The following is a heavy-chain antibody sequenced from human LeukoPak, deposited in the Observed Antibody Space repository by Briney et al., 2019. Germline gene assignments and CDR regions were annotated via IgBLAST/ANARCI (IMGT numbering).Heavy chain of an antibody. J-gene: IGHJ6*02. CDR1: GGSFSGYY. V-gene: IGHV4-34*01. Sequence: SETLSLTCAVYGGSFSGYYWSWIRQPPGKGLEWIGEINHSGSTNYNPSLMSRVTISVDTSKNQFSLKLSSVTAADTAVYYCARDARRAGRPDYGMDVWGQGTTVTVSS. D-gene: IGHD6-13*01. CDR2: INHSGST. CDR3: ARDARRAGRPDYGMDV.